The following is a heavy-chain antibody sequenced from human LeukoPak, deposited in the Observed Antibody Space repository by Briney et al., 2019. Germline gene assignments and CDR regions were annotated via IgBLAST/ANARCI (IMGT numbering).Heavy chain of an antibody. CDR2: INHSGST. V-gene: IGHV4-34*01. CDR1: GGSFSGYY. D-gene: IGHD3-10*01. J-gene: IGHJ4*02. Sequence: PSETLSLTCAVYGGSFSGYYWSWIRQPPGKGLEWIGEINHSGSTNYNPSLKSRVTISVDTSKNQFSLKLSSVTAADTAVYYCARHAYYYGSGSYYIYFDYWGQGTLVTVSS. CDR3: ARHAYYYGSGSYYIYFDY.